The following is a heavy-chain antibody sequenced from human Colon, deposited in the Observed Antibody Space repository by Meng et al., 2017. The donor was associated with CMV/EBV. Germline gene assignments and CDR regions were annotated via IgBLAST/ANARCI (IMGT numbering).Heavy chain of an antibody. J-gene: IGHJ4*02. CDR3: ARGILATVDS. D-gene: IGHD5-12*01. CDR1: GYSFTTYA. CDR2: INPNTGHP. Sequence: VPCKTSGYSFTTYAMNWVRQAPGQGLEWMGWINPNTGHPTYAQGFTGRFVFSSDTSVSTAYLQISSLQSGDTAVYYCARGILATVDSWGQGTLVTVSS. V-gene: IGHV7-4-1*02.